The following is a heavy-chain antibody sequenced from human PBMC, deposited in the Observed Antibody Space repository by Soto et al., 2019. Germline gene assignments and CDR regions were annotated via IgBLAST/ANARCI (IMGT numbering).Heavy chain of an antibody. Sequence: QVQLVQSGAEGKKPGSSVKVSCKASGGTFSSYTISWVRQAPGQGLEWMGRIIPILGIANYAQKFQGRVTITADKSTSTAYMELSSLRSEDTAVYYCARDRFGTGTTLPFDYWGQGTLVTVSS. CDR3: ARDRFGTGTTLPFDY. CDR1: GGTFSSYT. J-gene: IGHJ4*02. D-gene: IGHD1-1*01. V-gene: IGHV1-69*08. CDR2: IIPILGIA.